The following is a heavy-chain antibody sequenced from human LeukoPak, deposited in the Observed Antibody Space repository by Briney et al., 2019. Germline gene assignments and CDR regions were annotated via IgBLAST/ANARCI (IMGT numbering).Heavy chain of an antibody. CDR3: AKDGASYGDYEDY. CDR2: ISGSGGST. Sequence: PGGSLRLSCAASGFTFSSYAMSWVRQAPGKGLEWVSAISGSGGSTYNADSVKGRFTISRDNSKNTLYLQMNSLRAEDTAVYYCAKDGASYGDYEDYWGQGTLVTVSS. CDR1: GFTFSSYA. J-gene: IGHJ4*02. D-gene: IGHD4-17*01. V-gene: IGHV3-23*01.